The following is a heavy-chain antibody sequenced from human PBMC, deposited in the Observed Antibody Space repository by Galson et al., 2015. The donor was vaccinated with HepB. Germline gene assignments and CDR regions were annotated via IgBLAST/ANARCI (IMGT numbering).Heavy chain of an antibody. J-gene: IGHJ3*02. CDR2: IKQDGSEH. V-gene: IGHV3-7*03. D-gene: IGHD3-22*01. Sequence: SLRLSCAVSGFTFSGYWMRWVRQIPGKGLESVANIKQDGSEHYYVDSVKGRFTISRDTSRNTLSLQMNILRAEDTAVYYCAKGLTSGSPYRAFEMWGQGTMVTVSS. CDR1: GFTFSGYW. CDR3: AKGLTSGSPYRAFEM.